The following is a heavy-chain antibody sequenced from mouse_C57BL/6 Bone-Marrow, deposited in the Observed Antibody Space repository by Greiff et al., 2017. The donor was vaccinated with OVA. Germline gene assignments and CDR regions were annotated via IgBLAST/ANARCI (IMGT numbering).Heavy chain of an antibody. Sequence: VQLQQSGAELVRPGTSVTVSCKASGYAFTNYLIEWVKQRPGQGLEWIGVINPGSGGTKYNAKFKGKATLTADKSSSTAYIQLSSLTSEDSAVYFCARCYYGNYEAMDYWGQGTSVTVSS. CDR2: INPGSGGT. V-gene: IGHV1-54*01. CDR1: GYAFTNYL. J-gene: IGHJ4*01. D-gene: IGHD2-1*01. CDR3: ARCYYGNYEAMDY.